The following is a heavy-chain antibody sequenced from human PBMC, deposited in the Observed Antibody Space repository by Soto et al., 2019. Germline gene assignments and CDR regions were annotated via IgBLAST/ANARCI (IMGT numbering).Heavy chain of an antibody. D-gene: IGHD3-3*01. Sequence: PGGSLRLSCAASGFTVSSNYMSWVRQAPGKGLEWVSDINSGSSTYYADSVKGIFTISRDNSKNTLYLQMNSMRAEDTAVYYCARTYYDFWTCFDYWGQGTLVTVSS. CDR1: GFTVSSNY. CDR2: INSGSST. J-gene: IGHJ4*02. V-gene: IGHV3-66*01. CDR3: ARTYYDFWTCFDY.